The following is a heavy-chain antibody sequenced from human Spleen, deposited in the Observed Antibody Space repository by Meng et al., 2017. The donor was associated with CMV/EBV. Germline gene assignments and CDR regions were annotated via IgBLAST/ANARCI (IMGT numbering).Heavy chain of an antibody. V-gene: IGHV1-69*10. CDR3: ARGPRERAPLGG. CDR2: IIPVFGIA. CDR1: GDTFNGDT. Sequence: SVKVSCKGSGDTFNGDTINWVRQAPGQGLQWMGSIIPVFGIANHAQNFEGRVTVTADKLTSTAYMELRRLTSEDTAVYYCARGPRERAPLGGWGQGTLVPSPQ. J-gene: IGHJ4*02.